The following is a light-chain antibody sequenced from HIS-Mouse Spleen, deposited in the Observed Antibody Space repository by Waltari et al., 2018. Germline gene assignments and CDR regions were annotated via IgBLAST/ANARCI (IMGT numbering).Light chain of an antibody. CDR2: SNN. CDR1: SSNIGSNT. CDR3: AAWDDSLNGNYV. J-gene: IGLJ1*01. Sequence: QSVLTQPPSASGTPGQRVTISCSGSSSNIGSNTVNWYQQLPGTAPKLLIYSNNPRPPGVPDRFSGSKSGTSASLDISGLQSEDEADYYCAAWDDSLNGNYVFGTGTKVTVL. V-gene: IGLV1-44*01.